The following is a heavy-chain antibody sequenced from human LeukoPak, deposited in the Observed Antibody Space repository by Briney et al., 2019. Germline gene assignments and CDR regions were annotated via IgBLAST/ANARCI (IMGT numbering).Heavy chain of an antibody. CDR2: INPNSGGT. CDR1: EYTFSVYH. V-gene: IGHV1-2*02. CDR3: ARAFMVRGVPGY. J-gene: IGHJ4*02. D-gene: IGHD3-10*01. Sequence: ASVKVSCKASEYTFSVYHIHWVRLAPGQGLEWMGWINPNSGGTNYAQKFQGRVTMTRDTSISTAYMELSRLRSDDTAVYYCARAFMVRGVPGYWGQGTLVTVSS.